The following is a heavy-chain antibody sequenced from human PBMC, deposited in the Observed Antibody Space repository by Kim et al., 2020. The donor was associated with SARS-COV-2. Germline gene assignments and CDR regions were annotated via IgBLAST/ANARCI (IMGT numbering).Heavy chain of an antibody. J-gene: IGHJ6*02. D-gene: IGHD2-2*01. CDR3: ARDQVWVTCTSCSTAGGLNYYGMDV. V-gene: IGHV4-4*02. CDR1: GGSISSSNW. Sequence: SETLSLTCAVSGGSISSSNWWSWVRQPPGKGLEWIGEIYHSGSTNYNPSLKSRVTISVDKSKNQFSLKLSSVTAADTAVYYCARDQVWVTCTSCSTAGGLNYYGMDVWGQGTTVTVSS. CDR2: IYHSGST.